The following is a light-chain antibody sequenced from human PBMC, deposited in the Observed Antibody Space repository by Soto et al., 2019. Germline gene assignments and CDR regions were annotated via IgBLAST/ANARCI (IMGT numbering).Light chain of an antibody. CDR1: QSVGSD. Sequence: EIVMTQSPATLSVSPGERATLSCRVSQSVGSDLAWYQQTPGQAPRLLXYDASTRANGIPASFSGGGSWTDLTLTISSLEPEDFGVFYCQQRFDWPKITFGQGTRLEIK. CDR2: DAS. CDR3: QQRFDWPKIT. V-gene: IGKV3-11*01. J-gene: IGKJ5*01.